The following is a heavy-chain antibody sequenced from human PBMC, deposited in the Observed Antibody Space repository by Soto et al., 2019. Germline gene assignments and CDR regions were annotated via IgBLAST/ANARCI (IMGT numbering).Heavy chain of an antibody. CDR2: INHSGST. CDR3: ARRGPRRGHSYGSDFDY. J-gene: IGHJ4*02. V-gene: IGHV4-34*01. CDR1: GGSFSGYY. Sequence: SETLSLTCAVYGGSFSGYYWSWIRQPPGKGLEWIGEINHSGSTNYNPSLKSRVTISVDTSKNQFSLKLSSVTAADTAVYYCARRGPRRGHSYGSDFDYWGQGTLVTVSS. D-gene: IGHD5-18*01.